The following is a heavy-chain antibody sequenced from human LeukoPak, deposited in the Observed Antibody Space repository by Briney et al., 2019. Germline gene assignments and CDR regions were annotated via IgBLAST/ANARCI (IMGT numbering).Heavy chain of an antibody. Sequence: PSETLSLTCAVSGGSISSGGYSWSWIRQPPGKGLEWIGYIYHSGSTYYNPSLKSRVTISVDRSNNQFSLKLSSVTAADTAVYYCARESNINNWFDPWGQGTLVTVSS. D-gene: IGHD2/OR15-2a*01. CDR2: IYHSGST. J-gene: IGHJ5*02. CDR3: ARESNINNWFDP. CDR1: GGSISSGGYS. V-gene: IGHV4-30-2*01.